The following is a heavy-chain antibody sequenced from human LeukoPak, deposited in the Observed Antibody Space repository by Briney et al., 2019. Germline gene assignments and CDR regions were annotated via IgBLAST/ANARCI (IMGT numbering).Heavy chain of an antibody. CDR1: GYTFTGYY. J-gene: IGHJ4*02. CDR3: ARADYGGNSELDY. Sequence: ASVKVSCKASGYTFTGYYMHWVRQAPGQGLEWMGWINPNSGGTNYAQKFQGRVTMTRDTSISTAYMELSRLRSDDTAAYYCARADYGGNSELDYWGQGTLVTVSS. D-gene: IGHD4-23*01. V-gene: IGHV1-2*02. CDR2: INPNSGGT.